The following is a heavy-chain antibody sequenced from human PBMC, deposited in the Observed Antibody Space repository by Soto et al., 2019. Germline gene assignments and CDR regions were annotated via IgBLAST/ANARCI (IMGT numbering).Heavy chain of an antibody. CDR1: GFTFSSYG. CDR3: ARDYYYYGSGSYLSYYYYYGMDV. D-gene: IGHD3-10*01. V-gene: IGHV3-33*01. J-gene: IGHJ6*02. Sequence: GGSLRVCSAAAGFTFSSYGMHWVRKAPGKGLEWVAVIWYDGSNKYYADSVKGRFTISRDNSKNTLYLQMNSLRAEDTAVYYCARDYYYYGSGSYLSYYYYYGMDVWGQGTTVTVSS. CDR2: IWYDGSNK.